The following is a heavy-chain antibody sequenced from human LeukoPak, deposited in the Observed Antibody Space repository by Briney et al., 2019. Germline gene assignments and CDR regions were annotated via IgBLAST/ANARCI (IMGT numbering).Heavy chain of an antibody. J-gene: IGHJ3*02. D-gene: IGHD2-2*02. CDR2: IYPGDSDT. CDR3: ARQADGDIVVVPAAIGSDAFDI. Sequence: GESLKISCKGSGYSFTSYWIGWVRQMPGKGLEWMGIIYPGDSDTRYSPSFQGQVTISADKSISTAYLQWSSLKASDTAMYYCARQADGDIVVVPAAIGSDAFDIWGQGTVVTVSS. V-gene: IGHV5-51*01. CDR1: GYSFTSYW.